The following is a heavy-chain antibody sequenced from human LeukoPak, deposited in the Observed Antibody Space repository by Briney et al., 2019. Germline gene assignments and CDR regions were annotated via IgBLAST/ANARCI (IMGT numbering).Heavy chain of an antibody. Sequence: PSETLSLTCTVSGGSISSYYWSWIRQPAGKGLEWIGRIYTSGSTNYNPSLKSRVTMSVDTSKNQFSLKLSSVTAADTAVYSCARDRFEGSGSYYPTWFDPWGQGTLVTVSS. V-gene: IGHV4-4*07. J-gene: IGHJ5*02. D-gene: IGHD3-10*01. CDR3: ARDRFEGSGSYYPTWFDP. CDR2: IYTSGST. CDR1: GGSISSYY.